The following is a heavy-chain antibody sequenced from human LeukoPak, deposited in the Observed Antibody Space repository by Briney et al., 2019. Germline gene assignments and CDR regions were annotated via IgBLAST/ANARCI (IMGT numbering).Heavy chain of an antibody. CDR1: GYSSTSYW. J-gene: IGHJ6*03. CDR2: IYPGDSDT. Sequence: RASVKVSCKGSGYSSTSYWIGWVRQMPGKGLEWMGIIYPGDSDTRYSPSFQGQVTISADKSISTAYLQWSSLKASDTAMYYCARHAYYYDSSGYYLPSYYYYMDVWGKGTTVTVSS. CDR3: ARHAYYYDSSGYYLPSYYYYMDV. V-gene: IGHV5-51*01. D-gene: IGHD3-22*01.